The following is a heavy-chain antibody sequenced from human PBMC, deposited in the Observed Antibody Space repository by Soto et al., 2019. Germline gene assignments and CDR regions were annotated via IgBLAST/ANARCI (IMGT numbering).Heavy chain of an antibody. CDR3: ARDPVLLWFGERGVGMEV. J-gene: IGHJ6*02. CDR1: GVSISSGGYY. CDR2: IYYSGST. V-gene: IGHV4-31*03. Sequence: SETLSLTCTVSGVSISSGGYYWSWIRQHPGKGLEWIGYIYYSGSTYYNPSLKSRVTISVDTSKNQFSLKLSSVTAADTAVYYCARDPVLLWFGERGVGMEVWGQGTTVTVSS. D-gene: IGHD3-10*01.